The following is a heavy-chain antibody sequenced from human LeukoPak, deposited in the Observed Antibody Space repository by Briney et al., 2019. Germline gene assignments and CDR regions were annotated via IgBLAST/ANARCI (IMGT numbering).Heavy chain of an antibody. Sequence: SQTLSLTCTVSGGSISSGDYYWSWIRQPPGKGLEWIGYIYYSGSTYYNPSLKSRVTISVDTSKNQFSLKLSSVTAADTAVYYCARHPPHIVVVPAAANFDYWGQGTLVTVSS. J-gene: IGHJ4*02. D-gene: IGHD2-2*01. CDR3: ARHPPHIVVVPAAANFDY. CDR1: GGSISSGDYY. V-gene: IGHV4-30-4*08. CDR2: IYYSGST.